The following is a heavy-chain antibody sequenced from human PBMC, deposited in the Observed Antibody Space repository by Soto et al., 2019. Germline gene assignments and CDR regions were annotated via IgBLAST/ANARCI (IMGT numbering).Heavy chain of an antibody. J-gene: IGHJ6*02. V-gene: IGHV2-26*01. D-gene: IGHD3-9*01. CDR1: GFSLSNARMG. Sequence: QVTLKESGPVLVKPTETLTLTCTVSGFSLSNARMGVSWIRQPPGKALEWLAHIFSNDEKSYSTSLKSRLTLSKDTSKSQVVLTMTNMDPVETATYYCARILRVGYDILTGYWPHYYYGMDVWGQGTTVTVSS. CDR3: ARILRVGYDILTGYWPHYYYGMDV. CDR2: IFSNDEK.